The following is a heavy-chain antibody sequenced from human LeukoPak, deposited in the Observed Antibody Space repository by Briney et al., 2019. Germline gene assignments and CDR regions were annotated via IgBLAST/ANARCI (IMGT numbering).Heavy chain of an antibody. V-gene: IGHV4-59*11. D-gene: IGHD1-7*01. J-gene: IGHJ4*02. CDR2: IYYSGST. CDR3: ARDRGNWNYEGIFDY. Sequence: SETLSLTCTVSGGSISSHYWSWIRQPPGKGLEWIGYIYYSGSTNYNPSLKSRVTISVDTSKNQFSLKLSSVTAVDTAVYYCARDRGNWNYEGIFDYWGQGTLVTVSS. CDR1: GGSISSHY.